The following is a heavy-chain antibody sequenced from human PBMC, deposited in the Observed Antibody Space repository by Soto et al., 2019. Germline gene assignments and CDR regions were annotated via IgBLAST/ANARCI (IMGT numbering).Heavy chain of an antibody. J-gene: IGHJ3*02. Sequence: EVQLVESGGGSVQPGGSLRLSCAASGFTFSSYAMSWVRQAPGKGPEWVSGTSSSGGSTYYADSVKGRFTISRDNFKNTLYLQMNSLRAEDTALYYCGRDPNGDYVGAFDIWAKGHWSPSLQ. V-gene: IGHV3-23*04. CDR3: GRDPNGDYVGAFDI. D-gene: IGHD4-17*01. CDR2: TSSSGGST. CDR1: GFTFSSYA.